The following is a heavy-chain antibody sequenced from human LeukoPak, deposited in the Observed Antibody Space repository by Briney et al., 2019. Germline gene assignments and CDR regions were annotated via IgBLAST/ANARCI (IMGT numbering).Heavy chain of an antibody. CDR1: GYSISSGYY. D-gene: IGHD5-24*01. CDR3: ASCRDGYNFDY. CDR2: IYHSGST. J-gene: IGHJ4*02. V-gene: IGHV4-38-2*01. Sequence: TSETLSLTCAVSGYSISSGYYWGWIRQPPGKGLEWIGSIYHSGSTYYNPSLKSRVTISVDTSKNQFSLKLSSVTAADTAVYYCASCRDGYNFDYLGQGTLVTVSS.